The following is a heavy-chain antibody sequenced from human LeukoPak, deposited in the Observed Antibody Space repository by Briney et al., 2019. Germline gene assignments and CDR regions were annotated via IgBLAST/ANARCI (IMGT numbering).Heavy chain of an antibody. V-gene: IGHV5-51*01. J-gene: IGHJ2*01. CDR3: ATVGPYWYFDL. D-gene: IGHD2-2*01. CDR2: IYPGDSNT. CDR1: GYSFTSYW. Sequence: GESLKISCWGSGYSFTSYWIGWVRQMPGKGLEWMGIIYPGDSNTKYSPSFQGQVTISADKSISTAYLQWSSLKASDTAMYYCATVGPYWYFDLWGRGTLVTVSS.